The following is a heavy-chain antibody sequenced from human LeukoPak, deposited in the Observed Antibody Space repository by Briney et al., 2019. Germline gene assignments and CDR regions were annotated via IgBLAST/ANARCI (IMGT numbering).Heavy chain of an antibody. J-gene: IGHJ4*02. Sequence: PGGSLRLSCAASGFTFSSYEMNWVRQAPGKGLEWVSYISSSGSTIYYADSVKGRFTISRDNAKNSLYLQMNSLRAEDTAVYYCPRDAGIAAAGPSYDYWGQGTLVTVSS. D-gene: IGHD6-13*01. CDR2: ISSSGSTI. V-gene: IGHV3-48*03. CDR1: GFTFSSYE. CDR3: PRDAGIAAAGPSYDY.